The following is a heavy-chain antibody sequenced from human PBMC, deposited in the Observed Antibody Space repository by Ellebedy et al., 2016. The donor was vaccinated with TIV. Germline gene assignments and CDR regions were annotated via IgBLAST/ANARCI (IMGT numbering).Heavy chain of an antibody. J-gene: IGHJ4*02. CDR3: AKDFSYDSSGYAYYFDY. D-gene: IGHD3-22*01. CDR2: ISYDGSNK. V-gene: IGHV3-30*18. Sequence: GESLKISXAASGFTFSSYGMHWVRQAPGKGLEWVAVISYDGSNKYYADSVKGRFTISRDNSKNTLYLQMNSLRAEDTAVYYCAKDFSYDSSGYAYYFDYWGQGTLVTVSS. CDR1: GFTFSSYG.